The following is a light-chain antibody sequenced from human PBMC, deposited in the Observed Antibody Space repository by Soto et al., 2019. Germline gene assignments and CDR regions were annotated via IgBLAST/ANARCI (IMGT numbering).Light chain of an antibody. Sequence: DIQMTQSPFTLSASVGDRVTITCRASQSINARLAWHQQKPGKAPKVLIYDASNLESGVPSRFSGSGSGREFTPTIGSLQPDDFATYYCQQYNSYVWKCGKGPKVDIK. CDR3: QQYNSYVWK. CDR1: QSINAR. CDR2: DAS. V-gene: IGKV1-5*01. J-gene: IGKJ1*01.